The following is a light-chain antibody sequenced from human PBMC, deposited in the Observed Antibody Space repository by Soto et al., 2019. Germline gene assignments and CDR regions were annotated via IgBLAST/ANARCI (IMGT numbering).Light chain of an antibody. Sequence: EFVLTQSPAPPSLSPGEGATLTCTSSENVRTFVDWYQQKLGQAPRLLIYGASTRATGIPDRFSGSGSGTDFTLTISRLEPEDFAVYYCQQYGDTPSAFGQGTRLEIK. CDR1: ENVRTF. V-gene: IGKV3-20*01. CDR3: QQYGDTPSA. J-gene: IGKJ5*01. CDR2: GAS.